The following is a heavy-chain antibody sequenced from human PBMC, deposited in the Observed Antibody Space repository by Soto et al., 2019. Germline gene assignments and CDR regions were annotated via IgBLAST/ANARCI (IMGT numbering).Heavy chain of an antibody. J-gene: IGHJ4*02. Sequence: SLRLSCAASRFTFSYYAMHWVRQAPGKGLEWVAVVSHDGRNTHYADSVKGRFTISRDSSKNTVSLEMTSLRAEDTAVYYCAKGGRQWLVTSDFNYWGQGALVTVSS. D-gene: IGHD6-19*01. V-gene: IGHV3-30*18. CDR3: AKGGRQWLVTSDFNY. CDR1: RFTFSYYA. CDR2: VSHDGRNT.